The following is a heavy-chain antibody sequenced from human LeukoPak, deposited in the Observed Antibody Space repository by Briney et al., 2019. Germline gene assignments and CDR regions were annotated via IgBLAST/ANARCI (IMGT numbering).Heavy chain of an antibody. Sequence: ASVKVSCKASGYTFTSYGISWVRQAPGQGLEWMGWISAYNGNTNYAQKLQGRVTMTTDTSTSTAYMELRSLRSDDTAVYYCARDRAGYCSSTSCYRFDYWGQGTLVTVSS. CDR3: ARDRAGYCSSTSCYRFDY. V-gene: IGHV1-18*01. CDR1: GYTFTSYG. J-gene: IGHJ4*02. D-gene: IGHD2-2*02. CDR2: ISAYNGNT.